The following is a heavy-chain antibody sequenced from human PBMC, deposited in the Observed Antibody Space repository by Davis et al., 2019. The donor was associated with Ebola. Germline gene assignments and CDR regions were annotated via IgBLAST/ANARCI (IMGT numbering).Heavy chain of an antibody. CDR2: INPNSGGT. CDR3: ARIVYDLPGYYYYYMDV. Sequence: ASVKVSCKASGYTFTGYYMHWVRQAPGQGLEWMGWINPNSGGTNYAQKLQGRVTMTTDTSTSTAYMELRSLRSDDTAVYYCARIVYDLPGYYYYYMDVWGKGTTVTVSS. J-gene: IGHJ6*03. CDR1: GYTFTGYY. D-gene: IGHD3-3*01. V-gene: IGHV1-2*02.